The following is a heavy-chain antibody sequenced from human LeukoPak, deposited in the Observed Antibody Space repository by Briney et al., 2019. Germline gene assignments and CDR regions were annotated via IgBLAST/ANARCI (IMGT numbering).Heavy chain of an antibody. J-gene: IGHJ6*02. CDR3: ARDLPLTTATTGGMDV. D-gene: IGHD4-17*01. CDR1: GFTFSSYA. Sequence: GSLRLSCAASGFTFSSYAMHWVRQAPGKGLEWVAVISYDGSNKYYADSVKGRFTISRDNSKNTLYLQMNSLRAEDTAVYYCARDLPLTTATTGGMDVWGQGTTVTVSS. CDR2: ISYDGSNK. V-gene: IGHV3-30-3*01.